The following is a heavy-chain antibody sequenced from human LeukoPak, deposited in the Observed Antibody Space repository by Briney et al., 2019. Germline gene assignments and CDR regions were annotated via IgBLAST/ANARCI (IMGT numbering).Heavy chain of an antibody. J-gene: IGHJ4*02. D-gene: IGHD6-19*01. CDR1: GFSFSGYY. CDR3: ARGRGWVHYFDY. Sequence: PSETLSLTCAVYGFSFSGYYWSWLRQPPRKGLEWIGEINHSGSTYYNPSPKSRVTISVDTSKNQSSLKLISVTAADTAVYYCARGRGWVHYFDYWGQGTLVTVSS. V-gene: IGHV4-34*01. CDR2: INHSGST.